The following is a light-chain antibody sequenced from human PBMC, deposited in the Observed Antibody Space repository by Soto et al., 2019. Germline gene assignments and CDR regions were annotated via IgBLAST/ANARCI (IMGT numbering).Light chain of an antibody. CDR2: DAS. Sequence: ESVLTQSPATLSLSPGDRATLSCRASQSVSRYLAWYQQKPGQAPRLLIYDASNRATGIPARFSGSGSGTDFTLTISSLEPEDFAVYYCQQRNNWPPITFGQGTRLEIK. CDR1: QSVSRY. CDR3: QQRNNWPPIT. V-gene: IGKV3-11*01. J-gene: IGKJ5*01.